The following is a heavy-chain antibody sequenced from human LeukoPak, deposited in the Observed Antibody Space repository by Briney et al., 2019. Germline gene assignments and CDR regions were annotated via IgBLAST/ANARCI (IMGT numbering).Heavy chain of an antibody. J-gene: IGHJ4*02. Sequence: PGGSLRLSCAASGFTFSSYAMSWVRQAPGKGLEWVSAISGSGGSTYYADSVKGRFTISRDNSKNTLYLQMNSLPAEDTAVSYCAKSDTKPGYFDYWGQGTLVTVSS. CDR3: AKSDTKPGYFDY. V-gene: IGHV3-23*01. CDR1: GFTFSSYA. CDR2: ISGSGGST.